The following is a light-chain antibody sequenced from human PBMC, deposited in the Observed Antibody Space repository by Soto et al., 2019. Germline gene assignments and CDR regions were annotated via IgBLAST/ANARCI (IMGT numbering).Light chain of an antibody. CDR3: QHYNDWPPMYT. Sequence: EIVMTQSPATLSVSPGERAILSCRASQSVSSNLAWYQQKPGQAPTLLIYGASTRATGIPARFSGSGSGTEFTLTISSLQSEDFALYYCQHYNDWPPMYTFGQGTKLEIK. J-gene: IGKJ2*01. CDR1: QSVSSN. V-gene: IGKV3-15*01. CDR2: GAS.